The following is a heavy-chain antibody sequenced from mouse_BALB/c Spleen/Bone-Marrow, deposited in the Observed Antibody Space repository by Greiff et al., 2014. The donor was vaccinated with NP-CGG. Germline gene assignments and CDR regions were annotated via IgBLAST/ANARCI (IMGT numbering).Heavy chain of an antibody. D-gene: IGHD1-2*01. J-gene: IGHJ4*01. CDR2: ISSGSSTI. Sequence: EVMLVESGGGLVQPGGSRKLSCAASGFTFSSFGMHWVRQAPEKGLEWVAYISSGSSTIYYADTVKGRFTISRDNPKNTLFLQMTSLRSEDTAMYHCARLTFPTATYYYAMDHWGQGTSVTVSS. V-gene: IGHV5-17*02. CDR3: ARLTFPTATYYYAMDH. CDR1: GFTFSSFG.